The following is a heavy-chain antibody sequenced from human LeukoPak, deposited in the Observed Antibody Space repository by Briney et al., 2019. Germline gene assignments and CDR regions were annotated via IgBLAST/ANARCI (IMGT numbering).Heavy chain of an antibody. J-gene: IGHJ1*01. D-gene: IGHD2-21*01. CDR3: ARGPWMLAYSGKGYFQH. CDR2: IYYSGST. V-gene: IGHV4-59*12. CDR1: GGSISSYY. Sequence: SETLSLTCTVSGGSISSYYWSWIRQPPGKGLEWIGYIYYSGSTNYNPSLKSRVTISVDTSKNQSSLKLSSVTAADTAVYYCARGPWMLAYSGKGYFQHWGQGTLVTVSS.